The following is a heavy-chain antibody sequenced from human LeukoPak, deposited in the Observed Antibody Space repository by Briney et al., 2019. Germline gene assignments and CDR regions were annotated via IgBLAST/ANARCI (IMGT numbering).Heavy chain of an antibody. V-gene: IGHV3-23*01. CDR1: GFTFSSYA. CDR3: AKLGIGVLDAFDI. D-gene: IGHD1-26*01. CDR2: ISGSGGST. Sequence: TGGSLRLSCAASGFTFSSYALSWVRQAPGKGLEWVSAISGSGGSTYYADSVKARFTISRDNSKNTLYLQMNSLRAEDTAVYYCAKLGIGVLDAFDIWGQGTMVTVSS. J-gene: IGHJ3*02.